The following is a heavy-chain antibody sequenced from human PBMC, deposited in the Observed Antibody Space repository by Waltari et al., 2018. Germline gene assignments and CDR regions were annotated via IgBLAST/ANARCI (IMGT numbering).Heavy chain of an antibody. V-gene: IGHV3-30*04. D-gene: IGHD3-22*01. CDR1: EFTFSSYA. CDR2: ISYNERNI. J-gene: IGHJ6*02. CDR3: ARDYCDRTNCHGMDV. Sequence: QVQLVESGGGVVQPGRSLRLSCAASEFTFSSYAMHWVRQAPGKGLEWVAVISYNERNIYYVDSVKGRVTISRDNSKKMLYLQMNSLRAEDTAVYYCARDYCDRTNCHGMDVWGQGTTVTVSS.